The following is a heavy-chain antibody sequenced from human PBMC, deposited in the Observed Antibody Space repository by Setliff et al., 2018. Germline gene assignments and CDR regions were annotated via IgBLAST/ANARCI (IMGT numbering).Heavy chain of an antibody. CDR2: TIPIFGTT. D-gene: IGHD3-22*01. CDR1: GGTFSSYG. CDR3: AREGVDSRSSTDYRYYMDV. V-gene: IGHV1-69*05. Sequence: ASVKVSCKASGGTFSSYGISWVRQAPGQGLEWMGGTIPIFGTTNYAQKFQGRVTIITDEPTSTAYMELSSLTSADTAVYYCAREGVDSRSSTDYRYYMDVWGKGTTVTVSS. J-gene: IGHJ6*03.